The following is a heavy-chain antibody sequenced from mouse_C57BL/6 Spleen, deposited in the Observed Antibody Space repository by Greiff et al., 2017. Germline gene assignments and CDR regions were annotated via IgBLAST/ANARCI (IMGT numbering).Heavy chain of an antibody. J-gene: IGHJ1*03. CDR1: GYTFTSYW. CDR2: IDPSDSET. CDR3: AREDDGYSYWYFDV. Sequence: QVQLQQPGPELVRPGSSVKLSCKASGYTFTSYWMHWVKQRPIQGLEWIGNIDPSDSETHYNQKFKDKATLTVDKSSSTAYMQLSSLTSEDSAVYCCAREDDGYSYWYFDVWGTGTTVTVSS. V-gene: IGHV1-52*01. D-gene: IGHD2-3*01.